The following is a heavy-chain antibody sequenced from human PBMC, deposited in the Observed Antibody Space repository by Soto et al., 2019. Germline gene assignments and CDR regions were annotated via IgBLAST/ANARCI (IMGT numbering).Heavy chain of an antibody. CDR1: GGSISSYY. CDR2: IYYSGST. V-gene: IGHV4-59*01. CDR3: ARGWRSGSPFDY. Sequence: SETLSLTCTVSGGSISSYYWSWIRQPPGKGLEWIGYIYYSGSTNYNPSLKSRVTISVDTSKNQFSLKLSSVTAADTAVYYCARGWRSGSPFDYMGQGTLVTVSS. D-gene: IGHD3-10*01. J-gene: IGHJ4*02.